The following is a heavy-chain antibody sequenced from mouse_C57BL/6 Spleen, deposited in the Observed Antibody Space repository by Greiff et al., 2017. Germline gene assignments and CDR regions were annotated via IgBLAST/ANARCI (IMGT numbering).Heavy chain of an antibody. CDR1: GYTFTDYE. CDR2: IDPETGGT. V-gene: IGHV1-15*01. Sequence: VQLQQSGAELVRPGASVTLSCKASGYTFTDYEMHWVKQTPVHGLEWIGAIDPETGGTAYNQKFKGKAILTADKSSSTAYMELRSLTSEDSAVYYCTRFTTVVAGDDYWGQGTTLTVSS. D-gene: IGHD1-1*01. J-gene: IGHJ2*01. CDR3: TRFTTVVAGDDY.